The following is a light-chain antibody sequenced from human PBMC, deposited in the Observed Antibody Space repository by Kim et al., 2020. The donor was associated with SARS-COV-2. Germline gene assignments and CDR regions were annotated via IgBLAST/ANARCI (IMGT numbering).Light chain of an antibody. CDR2: WAS. V-gene: IGKV4-1*01. J-gene: IGKJ2*01. Sequence: DIVMTQSPDSLDVSLGERATINCKSSQNILYSSNNKNYLAWYQQKPGQPPKLLFYWASTRESGVPDRFSGSGSGTDFTLTISSLQAEDVAIYYCQQYYSVPQTFGQGTKLEI. CDR1: QNILYSSNNKNY. CDR3: QQYYSVPQT.